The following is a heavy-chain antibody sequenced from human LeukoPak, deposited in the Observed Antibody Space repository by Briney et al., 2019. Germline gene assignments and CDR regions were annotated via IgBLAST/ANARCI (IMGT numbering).Heavy chain of an antibody. CDR2: IWYDGSNK. D-gene: IGHD4-11*01. J-gene: IGHJ5*02. Sequence: GGSLRLSCAASGFTFSSYGMHWVRQAPGKGLEWVAVIWYDGSNKYYADSVKGRFTTSRDNSKNTLYLQMNSLRAEDTAVYYCARDRSNYLWFDPWGQGTLVTVSS. CDR1: GFTFSSYG. V-gene: IGHV3-33*01. CDR3: ARDRSNYLWFDP.